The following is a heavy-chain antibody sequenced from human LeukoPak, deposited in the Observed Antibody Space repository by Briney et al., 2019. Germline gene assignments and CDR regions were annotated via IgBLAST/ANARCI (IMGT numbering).Heavy chain of an antibody. D-gene: IGHD2-21*01. CDR1: GGSISGYK. V-gene: IGHV4-4*07. J-gene: IGHJ4*02. CDR3: VRGYCDGGNCVTAADY. Sequence: SETLSLTCTVSGGSISGYKWSXXXXXXXXXXXXXXXXFASGTTNYNSSLRSRVTMSVDTSRSQFYLRLSSVTAADTAIYYCVRGYCDGGNCVTAADYWGQGTLVTVSS. CDR2: XFASGTT.